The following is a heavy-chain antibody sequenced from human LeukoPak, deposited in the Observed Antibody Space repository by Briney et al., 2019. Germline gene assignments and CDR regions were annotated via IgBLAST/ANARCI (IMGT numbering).Heavy chain of an antibody. V-gene: IGHV3-66*02. D-gene: IGHD3-10*01. CDR1: GFTVSTDN. Sequence: PGGSLRLSCAASGFTVSTDNMSWVRQVPGKGLEWVSVVYSGNDGTNYADSVRGRFTISRGDSKNMVYLQMNNLRLEDAAVYYCTRRSRGYYDYWGQGTLVTVSS. J-gene: IGHJ4*02. CDR3: TRRSRGYYDY. CDR2: VYSGNDGT.